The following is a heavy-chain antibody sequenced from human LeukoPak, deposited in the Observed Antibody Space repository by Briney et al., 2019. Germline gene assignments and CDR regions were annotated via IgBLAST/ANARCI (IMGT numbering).Heavy chain of an antibody. CDR3: ARGRVIAGSYYFDS. Sequence: GGSLRLSXAASGFTFSNYEMNWVRQAPGKGLEWVSYIRSSGSIIYYADSVKGRFTISRDNAKNSLYLQMNSLRAEDTAVYYCARGRVIAGSYYFDSWGQGTLVTVSS. CDR1: GFTFSNYE. J-gene: IGHJ4*02. D-gene: IGHD6-13*01. CDR2: IRSSGSII. V-gene: IGHV3-48*03.